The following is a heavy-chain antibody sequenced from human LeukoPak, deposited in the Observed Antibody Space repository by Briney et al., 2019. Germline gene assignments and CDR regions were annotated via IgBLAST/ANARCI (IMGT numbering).Heavy chain of an antibody. V-gene: IGHV3-11*01. D-gene: IGHD3-3*01. CDR2: ISSNGSTI. CDR3: ACSYDFWSGPDY. CDR1: GFTFSDYY. J-gene: IGHJ4*02. Sequence: GGSLRLSCAASGFTFSDYYMSWIRQAPGKGLEWVSYISSNGSTIYYADSVKGRFTISRDNAKNSLYPQMNSLRAEDTAVYYCACSYDFWSGPDYWGQGTLVTVSS.